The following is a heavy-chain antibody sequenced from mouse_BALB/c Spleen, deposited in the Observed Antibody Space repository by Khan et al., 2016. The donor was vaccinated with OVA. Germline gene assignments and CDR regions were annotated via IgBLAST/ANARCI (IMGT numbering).Heavy chain of an antibody. J-gene: IGHJ1*01. Sequence: DVKLQESGPGLVKPSQSLSLTCTVTGYSITSDYAWNWIRQFPGNKLEWMGYISYSGSTSYNPSLKSRISITRDTSKNQFFLQLNSVTTEDTATYYCARWIYSSWYFDVWGAGPTVTVSS. CDR2: ISYSGST. CDR3: ARWIYSSWYFDV. D-gene: IGHD2-1*01. V-gene: IGHV3-2*02. CDR1: GYSITSDYA.